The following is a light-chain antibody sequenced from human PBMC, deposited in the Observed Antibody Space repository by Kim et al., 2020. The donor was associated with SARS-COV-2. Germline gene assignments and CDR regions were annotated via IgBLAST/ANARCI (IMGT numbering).Light chain of an antibody. CDR2: QDD. Sequence: SYELTQPPSVSVSPGQTASITCSGYKLGDKYACWYQQKPGQSPVLVIYQDDERPSGIPERFSASNSGNTATLTLSGTQAMDEADYYCQAWDSSTVVFGGGTQLTVL. CDR1: KLGDKY. J-gene: IGLJ3*02. CDR3: QAWDSSTVV. V-gene: IGLV3-1*01.